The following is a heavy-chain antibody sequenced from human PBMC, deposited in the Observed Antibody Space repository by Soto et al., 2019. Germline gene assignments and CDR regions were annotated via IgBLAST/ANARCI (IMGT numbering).Heavy chain of an antibody. CDR1: GFTFSSYS. D-gene: IGHD1-20*01. Sequence: GGSLRLSCAASGFTFSSYSMNWVRQAPGKGLEWVSYISSSSSTIYYADSVKGRFTISRDNAKNSLYLQMNSLRAEDTAVYYCARDQKRVDNWNDVPIDYWGQGTLVTVSS. CDR2: ISSSSSTI. J-gene: IGHJ4*02. CDR3: ARDQKRVDNWNDVPIDY. V-gene: IGHV3-48*01.